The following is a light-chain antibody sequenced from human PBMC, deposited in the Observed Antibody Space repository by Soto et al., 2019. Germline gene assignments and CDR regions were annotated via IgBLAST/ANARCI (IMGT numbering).Light chain of an antibody. CDR2: DAS. CDR1: RSASSY. Sequence: EIVLTQSPATLSLSPGESATLSCRATRSASSYLAWYQQKPGQAPRLLIYDASSRPTDIPARFSGSGSGTDFTLTISSLEPEDFAVYYCQQRSKWPPDFGQGTKVDI. V-gene: IGKV3-11*01. CDR3: QQRSKWPPD. J-gene: IGKJ1*01.